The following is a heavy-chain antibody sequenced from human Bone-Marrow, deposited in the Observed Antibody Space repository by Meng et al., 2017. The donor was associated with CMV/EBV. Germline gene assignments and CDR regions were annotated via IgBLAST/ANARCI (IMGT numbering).Heavy chain of an antibody. D-gene: IGHD3-3*01. Sequence: GESLKISCAASGFTFSSHEMNWVRQAPGKGLEWVSYISSSGITIHYADSVKGRFTISRDNAKNSLYLQMNSLRAEDTAAYYCARDFWSGYYWDTFDIWGQGTMVTVAS. CDR3: ARDFWSGYYWDTFDI. CDR1: GFTFSSHE. J-gene: IGHJ3*02. CDR2: ISSSGITI. V-gene: IGHV3-48*03.